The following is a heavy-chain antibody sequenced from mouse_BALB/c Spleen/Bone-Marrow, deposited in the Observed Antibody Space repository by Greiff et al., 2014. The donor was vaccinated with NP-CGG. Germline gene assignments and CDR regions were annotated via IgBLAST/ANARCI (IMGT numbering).Heavy chain of an antibody. J-gene: IGHJ2*01. D-gene: IGHD2-14*01. CDR3: ARHHRYAYYFDY. V-gene: IGHV1S130*01. Sequence: QVQLQQSGSVLVSPGASVKLSCKASGYTFTSSWMHWAKQRPGQGLEWIGEIHPNTDNTNYDEKFKGKATLTVDTSSSTAYVDLSSLTSEDSAVYYCARHHRYAYYFDYWGQGTTLTVSS. CDR1: GYTFTSSW. CDR2: IHPNTDNT.